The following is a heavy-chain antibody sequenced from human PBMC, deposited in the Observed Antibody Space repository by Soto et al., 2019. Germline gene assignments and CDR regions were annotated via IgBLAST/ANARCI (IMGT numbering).Heavy chain of an antibody. CDR1: GFTFSTYG. J-gene: IGHJ4*02. V-gene: IGHV3-30*18. CDR3: AKDLGFCSGGSCYSEWCFDY. Sequence: SMRLACAASGFTFSTYGMHWVRQAPGKGLEWVALVSYDGSNKNYADSVKGRFAISRDNSKNTLYLQMNMLRTEDTAVYYCAKDLGFCSGGSCYSEWCFDYWGQGALVSVSS. D-gene: IGHD2-15*01. CDR2: VSYDGSNK.